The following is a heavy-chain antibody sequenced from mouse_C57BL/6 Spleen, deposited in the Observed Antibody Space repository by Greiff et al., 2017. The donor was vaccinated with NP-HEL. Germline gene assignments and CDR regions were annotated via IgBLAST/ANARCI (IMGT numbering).Heavy chain of an antibody. Sequence: EVKLMESGGGLVKPGGSLKLSCAASGFTFSSYTMSWVRQTPEKRLEWVATISGGGGNTYYPDSVKGRFTISRDNAKNTLYLQMSSLRSEDTALYYCARQGDDYDGDLYFDVWGTGATVTVSS. J-gene: IGHJ1*03. CDR1: GFTFSSYT. CDR3: ARQGDDYDGDLYFDV. V-gene: IGHV5-9*01. D-gene: IGHD2-4*01. CDR2: ISGGGGNT.